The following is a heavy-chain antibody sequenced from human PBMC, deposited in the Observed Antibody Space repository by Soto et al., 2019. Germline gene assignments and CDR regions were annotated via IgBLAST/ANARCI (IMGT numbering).Heavy chain of an antibody. J-gene: IGHJ4*02. V-gene: IGHV4-30-4*08. D-gene: IGHD4-17*01. CDR2: IFYSGGF. CDR1: GGSISSGTSY. CDR3: ALFDYGDSTTDY. Sequence: SETLSLTCSVSGGSISSGTSYWSWIRQRPGEGLEWIGYIFYSGGFYYTPSLRGRVLILADTSKNQFSLKLSSVTAADTAVYYCALFDYGDSTTDYWGQGTLVTVSS.